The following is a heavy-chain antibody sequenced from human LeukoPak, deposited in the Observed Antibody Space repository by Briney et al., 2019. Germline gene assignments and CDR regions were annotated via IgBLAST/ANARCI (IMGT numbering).Heavy chain of an antibody. D-gene: IGHD6-13*01. CDR1: GYTFTCYY. CDR2: INTNSGGT. CDR3: ARGRSSWYEGNWFDP. V-gene: IGHV1-2*02. J-gene: IGHJ5*02. Sequence: ASVKVSCKASGYTFTCYYMHWVRQAPGQGLEWRGWINTNSGGTNYAQKFQGRVTMTRDTSISTAYMELSRLRSDDTAVYYCARGRSSWYEGNWFDPWGQGTLVTVSS.